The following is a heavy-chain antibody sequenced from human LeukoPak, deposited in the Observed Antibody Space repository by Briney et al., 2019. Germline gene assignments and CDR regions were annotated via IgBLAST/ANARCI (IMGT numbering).Heavy chain of an antibody. D-gene: IGHD2-2*01. CDR1: GYTFTSYD. CDR3: AGEGRGYCSSTSCYMQHFDY. CDR2: MNPNSGNT. V-gene: IGHV1-8*03. J-gene: IGHJ4*02. Sequence: GASVKVSCKASGYTFTSYDINWVRQATGQGLEWMGWMNPNSGNTGYAQKFQGRVTITRNTSISTAYMELGSLRSEDTAVYYCAGEGRGYCSSTSCYMQHFDYWGQGTLVTVSS.